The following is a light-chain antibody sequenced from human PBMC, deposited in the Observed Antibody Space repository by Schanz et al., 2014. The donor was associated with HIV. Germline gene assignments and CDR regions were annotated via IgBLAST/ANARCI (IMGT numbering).Light chain of an antibody. Sequence: EIVLTQSPGTLSLFPGERAALSCRASQTITSNFLAWYQQRPGQAPRLLIYGASNSATGVPDRFSGRWSGTDFILTISRLEPGDFAVYYCQQHGGSPETFGQGTMVEI. J-gene: IGKJ1*01. CDR2: GAS. V-gene: IGKV3-20*01. CDR1: QTITSNF. CDR3: QQHGGSPET.